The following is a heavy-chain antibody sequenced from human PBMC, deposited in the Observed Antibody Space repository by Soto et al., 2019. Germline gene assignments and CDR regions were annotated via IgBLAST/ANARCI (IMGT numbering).Heavy chain of an antibody. V-gene: IGHV3-23*01. CDR3: AKGTVGVVADPAPRGVSYFDN. Sequence: PGGSLRLSCAASGFTFSSYAMSWVRQAPGKGLEWVSAISGSGGSTYYADSVKGRFTISRDNSKNTLYLQMNSLRAEDTAVYYCAKGTVGVVADPAPRGVSYFDNGGGETLGTFPS. D-gene: IGHD3-10*01. CDR1: GFTFSSYA. CDR2: ISGSGGST. J-gene: IGHJ4*02.